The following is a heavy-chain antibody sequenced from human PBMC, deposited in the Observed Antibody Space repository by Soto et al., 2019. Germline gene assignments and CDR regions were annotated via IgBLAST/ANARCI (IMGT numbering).Heavy chain of an antibody. D-gene: IGHD1-26*01. V-gene: IGHV1-69*02. CDR1: GGTFSSYT. Sequence: QVQLVQSGAEVKKPGSSVKVSCKASGGTFSSYTISWVRQVPGQGLEWMGRIIPILGIATYAQKFQGRVTITAEKCGSAGDMELGSLRSEDTAVYYGARAREAGADDAFDIWGEGTMVTVSS. CDR3: ARAREAGADDAFDI. J-gene: IGHJ3*02. CDR2: IIPILGIA.